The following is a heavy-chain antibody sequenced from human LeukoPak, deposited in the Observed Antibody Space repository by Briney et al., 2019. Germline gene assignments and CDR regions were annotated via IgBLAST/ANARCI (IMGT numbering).Heavy chain of an antibody. CDR1: GYRFGNYW. CDR3: ARLSDGYNDF. Sequence: GESLKISCKGSGYRFGNYWIAWVRQMPGKGLELMGIIYPGDSDTRYSPSFQGQVTFSADKSISTAYLQWSSLKALDTAMYYCARLSDGYNDFWGQGTLVTVSS. J-gene: IGHJ4*02. CDR2: IYPGDSDT. V-gene: IGHV5-51*01. D-gene: IGHD5-24*01.